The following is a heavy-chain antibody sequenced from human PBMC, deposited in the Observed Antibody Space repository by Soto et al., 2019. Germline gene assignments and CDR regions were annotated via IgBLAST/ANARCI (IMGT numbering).Heavy chain of an antibody. V-gene: IGHV3-15*01. Sequence: GGSLRLSCAASGFTLSNAWVSWVRQAPGKGREWVGRIKNKIEGGTTDYAVPVKGRFTISRDDSKNMLYLQMNSLITDDTAVYYCALNWNLDYWGQGTPVTVSS. D-gene: IGHD3-3*01. CDR3: ALNWNLDY. CDR1: GFTLSNAW. J-gene: IGHJ4*02. CDR2: IKNKIEGGTT.